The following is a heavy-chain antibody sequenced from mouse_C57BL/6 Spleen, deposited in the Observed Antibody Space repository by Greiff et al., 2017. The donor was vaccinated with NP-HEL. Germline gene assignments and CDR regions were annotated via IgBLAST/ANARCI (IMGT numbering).Heavy chain of an antibody. CDR1: GYSITSGYY. J-gene: IGHJ3*01. V-gene: IGHV3-6*01. D-gene: IGHD1-1*01. CDR2: ISYDGSN. CDR3: AKDPLYYRFAY. Sequence: DVQLQESGPGLVKPSQSLSLTCSVTGYSITSGYYWNWIRQFPGNKLEWMGYISYDGSNNYNPSLKNRISITRDTSKNQFFLKLNSVTTEDTATYYCAKDPLYYRFAYWGQGTLVTVSA.